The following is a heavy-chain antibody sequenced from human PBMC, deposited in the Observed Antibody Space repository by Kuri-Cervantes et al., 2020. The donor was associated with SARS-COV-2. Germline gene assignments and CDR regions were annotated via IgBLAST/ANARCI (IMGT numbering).Heavy chain of an antibody. CDR2: ISYDGSNK. CDR1: GFTFSSYG. Sequence: GESLKISCAASGFTFSSYGMHWVRQAPGKGLEWVAVISYDGSNKYYADSVKGRFTISRDNSKNTLYLQMNSLRAEDTAVYYCARDLFRGKIFAEPGGMDVWGQGTTVTVSS. V-gene: IGHV3-30*03. CDR3: ARDLFRGKIFAEPGGMDV. D-gene: IGHD3-3*01. J-gene: IGHJ6*02.